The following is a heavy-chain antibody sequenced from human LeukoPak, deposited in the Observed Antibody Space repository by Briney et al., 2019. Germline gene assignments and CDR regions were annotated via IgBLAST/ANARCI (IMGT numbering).Heavy chain of an antibody. J-gene: IGHJ5*02. Sequence: SETLSLTCAVYGGSFSGYYWSWIRQPPGKGLEWIGEINHSGSTNYNPSLKSRVTISVDTSKNQFSLKLSSVTAADTAVYYCARVELGIDNWFDPWGQGTLVTVSS. CDR3: ARVELGIDNWFDP. CDR1: GGSFSGYY. D-gene: IGHD7-27*01. CDR2: INHSGST. V-gene: IGHV4-34*01.